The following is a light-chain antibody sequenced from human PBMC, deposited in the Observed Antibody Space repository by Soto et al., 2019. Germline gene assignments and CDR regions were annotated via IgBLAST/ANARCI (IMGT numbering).Light chain of an antibody. CDR1: SSDVGAYNY. V-gene: IGLV2-8*01. CDR2: DVT. Sequence: QSALTQPPSASGSPGQSVAISCTGTSSDVGAYNYVSWYQQYPGKAPKLIIYDVTKRPSGVPDRFSGSKSGNTASLTVSGLQAEDEAYYYCSSYAGGGVFGGGPKLTVL. CDR3: SSYAGGGV. J-gene: IGLJ3*02.